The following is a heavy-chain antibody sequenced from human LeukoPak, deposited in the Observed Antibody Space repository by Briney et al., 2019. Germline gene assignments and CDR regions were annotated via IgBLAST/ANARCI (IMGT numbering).Heavy chain of an antibody. V-gene: IGHV3-7*01. J-gene: IGHJ4*02. D-gene: IGHD3-3*01. CDR1: GFPFSSYW. CDR3: ARGSYDFWSGYRGGY. CDR2: IKQDGSEK. Sequence: GGSLRLSCAASGFPFSSYWMSWVRQAPGKGLEWVANIKQDGSEKYYVDSVKGRFTISRDNAKNSLYLQMNSLRAEDTAVYYCARGSYDFWSGYRGGYWGQGTLVTVSS.